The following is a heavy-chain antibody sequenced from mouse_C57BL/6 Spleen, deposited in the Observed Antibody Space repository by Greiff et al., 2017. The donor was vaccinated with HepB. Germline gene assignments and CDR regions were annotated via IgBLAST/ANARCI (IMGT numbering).Heavy chain of an antibody. CDR3: TRVVTAWDYAMDY. CDR1: GYTFTDYE. J-gene: IGHJ4*01. Sequence: QVQLQQSGAELVRPGASVTLSCKASGYTFTDYEMHWVKQTPVHGLEWIGAIDPENGGTAYNQKFKGKARLTADKSSSTAYMELRSLTSEDSAVYDCTRVVTAWDYAMDYWGHATSVTFSS. D-gene: IGHD1-2*01. CDR2: IDPENGGT. V-gene: IGHV1-15*01.